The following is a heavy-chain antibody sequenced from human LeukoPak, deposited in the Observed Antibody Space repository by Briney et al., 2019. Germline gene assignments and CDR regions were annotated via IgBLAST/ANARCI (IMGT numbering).Heavy chain of an antibody. CDR2: IWYDGSNK. D-gene: IGHD6-13*01. Sequence: GGSLRLSCAASGFTFSCYGMHWVRPAPGKGLEGGAVIWYDGSNKYYADSVKGRFTSSRDNSKNTLYLKRKSLRAEAAAVCDCPRDTQDGIAAAGIPFDYWGQGTLVTVSS. CDR1: GFTFSCYG. V-gene: IGHV3-33*01. J-gene: IGHJ4*02. CDR3: PRDTQDGIAAAGIPFDY.